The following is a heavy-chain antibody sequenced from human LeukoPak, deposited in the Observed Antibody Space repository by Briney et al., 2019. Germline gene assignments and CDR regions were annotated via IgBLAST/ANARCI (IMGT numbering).Heavy chain of an antibody. CDR3: ARGYDILTGYSDLDY. CDR1: GYTFTLYG. V-gene: IGHV1-18*01. CDR2: ISAYNGNT. Sequence: ASVKVSCKASGYTFTLYGISWVRQAPGQGLEWMGWISAYNGNTNYAQKLQGRVTMTTDTSTSTAYMELRSLRSDDTAVYYCARGYDILTGYSDLDYWGQGTLVTVSS. J-gene: IGHJ4*02. D-gene: IGHD3-9*01.